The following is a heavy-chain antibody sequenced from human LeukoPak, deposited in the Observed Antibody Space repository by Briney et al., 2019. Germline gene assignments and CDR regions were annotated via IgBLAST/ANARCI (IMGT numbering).Heavy chain of an antibody. CDR1: GVNFSTAW. D-gene: IGHD5-18*01. V-gene: IGHV3-7*01. J-gene: IGHJ5*02. Sequence: PGGSLRLSCAASGVNFSTAWMSWVRQAPGKGLEWVANIKQDGSEKYYVDSVKGRFTISRDNAKNSLYLQMNSLRAEDTAVYYCATPPFGYGPPWGQGTLVTVSS. CDR2: IKQDGSEK. CDR3: ATPPFGYGPP.